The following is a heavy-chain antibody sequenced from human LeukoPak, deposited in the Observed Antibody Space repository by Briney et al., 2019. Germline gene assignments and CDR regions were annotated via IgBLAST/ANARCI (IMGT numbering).Heavy chain of an antibody. CDR2: IKSDGSDK. CDR1: GFSLSAAW. CDR3: VNLGYSD. V-gene: IGHV3-7*01. J-gene: IGHJ4*02. D-gene: IGHD5-12*01. Sequence: GGSLRLSCEASGFSLSAAWMTRVRQAPGKGLEWVATIKSDGSDKYYVDSVKGRFTLSRDNAKNLVYLQMNSLRVEDTAVYYCVNLGYSDGGQGTLVPVSS.